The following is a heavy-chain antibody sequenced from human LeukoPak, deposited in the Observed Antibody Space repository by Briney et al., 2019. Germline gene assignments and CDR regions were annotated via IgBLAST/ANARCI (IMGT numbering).Heavy chain of an antibody. V-gene: IGHV3-23*01. CDR3: AKEFGTMVRGVIDHFDY. CDR2: INGSGGST. Sequence: GGSLRLSCAASGFTFSSYAMSWVRQAPGKGLEWVSAINGSGGSTYYADSVKGRFTISRDNSKNTLYLQMNSLRAEDTAVYYCAKEFGTMVRGVIDHFDYWGQGTLVTVSS. D-gene: IGHD3-10*01. CDR1: GFTFSSYA. J-gene: IGHJ4*02.